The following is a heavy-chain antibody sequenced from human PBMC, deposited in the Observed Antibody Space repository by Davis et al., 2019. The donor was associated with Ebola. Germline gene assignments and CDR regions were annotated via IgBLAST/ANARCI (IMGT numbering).Heavy chain of an antibody. CDR3: AKDRDIVLMVYASVSFDY. Sequence: PGGSLRLSCAASGFTFSSYGMHWVRQAPGKGLEWVAFIRYDGSNKYYADSVKGRFTISRDNSKNTLYLQMNSLRAEDTAVYYCAKDRDIVLMVYASVSFDYWGQGTLVTVSS. V-gene: IGHV3-30*02. D-gene: IGHD2-8*01. CDR2: IRYDGSNK. CDR1: GFTFSSYG. J-gene: IGHJ4*02.